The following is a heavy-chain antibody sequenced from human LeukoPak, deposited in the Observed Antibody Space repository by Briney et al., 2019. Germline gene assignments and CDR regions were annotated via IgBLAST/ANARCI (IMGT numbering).Heavy chain of an antibody. CDR1: GFSVSSNY. CDR3: ARDSHKGL. J-gene: IGHJ4*02. V-gene: IGHV3-66*01. CDR2: IYSGGSI. Sequence: GGSLRLSCAASGFSVSSNYMSWVRQAPGKGLEWGSDIYSGGSIYYPDSVKGRFTRPTDNSKHTIFLQMNNLRREDTAVYYCARDSHKGLWGQGTLVTVTS.